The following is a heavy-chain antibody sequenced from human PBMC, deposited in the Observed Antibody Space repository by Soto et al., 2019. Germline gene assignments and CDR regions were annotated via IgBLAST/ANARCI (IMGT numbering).Heavy chain of an antibody. J-gene: IGHJ4*02. V-gene: IGHV3-30*18. CDR3: AKDRAWLRSAYYFDY. CDR2: ISYDGSNK. Sequence: QVQLVESGGGVVQPGRSLRLSCEASGFTFSSYGMHWVRQAPGKGLEWVAVISYDGSNKYYADSVKGRFTISRDNSKNTLYLQMNSLRAEDTAVYYCAKDRAWLRSAYYFDYWGQGTLVTVSS. D-gene: IGHD5-12*01. CDR1: GFTFSSYG.